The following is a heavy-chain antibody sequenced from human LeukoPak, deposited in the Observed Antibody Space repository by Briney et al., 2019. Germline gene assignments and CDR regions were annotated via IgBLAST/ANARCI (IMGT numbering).Heavy chain of an antibody. Sequence: PSETLSLTCAVYGGSFSGYYWSWIRQPPGKGLEWIGEINHSGSTNYNPSLKSRVTISVDTSKNQFSLKLSSVTAADTAVYYCARGDGDPESVNFDYWDQGTLDTVSS. V-gene: IGHV4-34*01. J-gene: IGHJ4*02. D-gene: IGHD4-17*01. CDR3: ARGDGDPESVNFDY. CDR2: INHSGST. CDR1: GGSFSGYY.